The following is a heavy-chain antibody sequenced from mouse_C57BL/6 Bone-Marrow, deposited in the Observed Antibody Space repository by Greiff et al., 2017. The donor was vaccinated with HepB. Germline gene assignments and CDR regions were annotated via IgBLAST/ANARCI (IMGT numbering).Heavy chain of an antibody. V-gene: IGHV5-6*01. CDR2: ISSGGSYT. CDR3: ARPSLWLLYNYAMDY. Sequence: EVHLVESGGDLVKPGGSLKLSCAASGFTFSSYGMSWVRQTPDKRLEWVATISSGGSYTYYPDSVKGRFTISRDNAKNTLYLQMSSLKSEDTAMYYCARPSLWLLYNYAMDYWGQGTSVTVSS. J-gene: IGHJ4*01. D-gene: IGHD2-12*01. CDR1: GFTFSSYG.